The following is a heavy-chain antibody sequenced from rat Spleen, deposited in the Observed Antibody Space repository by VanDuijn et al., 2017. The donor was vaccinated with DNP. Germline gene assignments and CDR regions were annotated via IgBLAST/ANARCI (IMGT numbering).Heavy chain of an antibody. Sequence: EVKLVESGGGLVQPGRSLKLSCAASGFNFNDYWMGWVRQAPGKGLEWIGAINKDSSTINYTPSLKDKFTISRDNAKSSLYLQMDSLRSEDTATYYCTTTEGTDYFDYWGQGVMVTVSS. CDR3: TTTEGTDYFDY. CDR1: GFNFNDYW. V-gene: IGHV4-2*01. J-gene: IGHJ2*01. CDR2: INKDSSTI. D-gene: IGHD1-11*01.